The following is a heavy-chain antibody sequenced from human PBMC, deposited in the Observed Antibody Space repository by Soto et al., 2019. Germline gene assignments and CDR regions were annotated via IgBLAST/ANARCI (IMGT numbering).Heavy chain of an antibody. CDR3: GRRNYGGNWVDP. CDR2: TSYSGGT. V-gene: IGHV4-61*01. Sequence: QVQLQESGPGLVKPSETLSLTCIVSGGSVTSGKYFWNWIRQPPGQALEGNGYTSYSGGTDYDPTLSGRGTLATDTSKDQGTLKMNSVTAADTAVYYGGRRNYGGNWVDPWGQGTLVTVSS. CDR1: GGSVTSGKYF. D-gene: IGHD3-10*01. J-gene: IGHJ5*02.